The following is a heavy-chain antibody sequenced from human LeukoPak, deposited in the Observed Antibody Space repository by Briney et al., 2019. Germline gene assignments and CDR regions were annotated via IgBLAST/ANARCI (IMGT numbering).Heavy chain of an antibody. V-gene: IGHV1-2*02. CDR3: ARVKRIAAAGTGSPYYFDY. Sequence: ASVKVSCKASGYTFTGYYMHWVRQAPGQGLEWMGWINPNSGGTNYAQKFQGRVTMTRDTSISTAYMELGRLRSDDTAVYYCARVKRIAAAGTGSPYYFDYWGQGTLVTVSS. D-gene: IGHD6-13*01. CDR2: INPNSGGT. J-gene: IGHJ4*02. CDR1: GYTFTGYY.